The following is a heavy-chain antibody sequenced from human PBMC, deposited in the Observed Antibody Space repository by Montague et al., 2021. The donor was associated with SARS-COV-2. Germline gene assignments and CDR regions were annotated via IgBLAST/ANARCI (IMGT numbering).Heavy chain of an antibody. D-gene: IGHD5-12*01. CDR2: IYPGDSDT. CDR3: TRQASGYGVDY. Sequence: QSGAEVKKPGESLKISCKGSGYSFSSYWIGWVRQMPGKGLEWMGIIYPGDSDTRYSPSFQGQVTISADTSTTTAYPHWSTLKASDTAIYYCTRQASGYGVDYWGQGTQVTVSS. J-gene: IGHJ4*02. V-gene: IGHV5-51*01. CDR1: GYSFSSYW.